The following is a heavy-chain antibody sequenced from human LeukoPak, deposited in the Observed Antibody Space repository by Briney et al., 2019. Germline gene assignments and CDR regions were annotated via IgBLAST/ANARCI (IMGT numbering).Heavy chain of an antibody. D-gene: IGHD1-26*01. J-gene: IGHJ4*02. CDR1: GFTFSYYG. CDR2: IGYEGTKT. Sequence: GGSLRLSCAASGFTFSYYGMHWVRQAPGKGLEWVTFIGYEGTKTDYIDSVKGRFTISRDNSKNRLYLQMNSLRIEDTAVYYCAKDRGSWSYGGFDYWGQGILVTVSS. CDR3: AKDRGSWSYGGFDY. V-gene: IGHV3-30*02.